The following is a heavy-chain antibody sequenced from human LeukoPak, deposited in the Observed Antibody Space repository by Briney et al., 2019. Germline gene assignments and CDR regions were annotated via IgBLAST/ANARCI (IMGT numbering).Heavy chain of an antibody. J-gene: IGHJ4*02. CDR3: ARGSRRAAGALDS. CDR2: TWYDGSNK. CDR1: GFTFNSYP. V-gene: IGHV3-33*08. Sequence: PGGSLRLSCSASGFTFNSYPVHWVRQAPGKGLEWVAVTWYDGSNKYYADSVKGRFTISRDNSKNTLYLLMNSLRADDTAVYYCARGSRRAAGALDSWGQGTLVTVSS. D-gene: IGHD6-13*01.